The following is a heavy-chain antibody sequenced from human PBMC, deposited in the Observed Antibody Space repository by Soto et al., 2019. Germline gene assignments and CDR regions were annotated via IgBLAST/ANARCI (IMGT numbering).Heavy chain of an antibody. CDR2: ISSSSSTI. CDR1: GFTFSSYS. V-gene: IGHV3-48*01. CDR3: ARVSSSSSRRYYYYYYMDV. D-gene: IGHD6-6*01. Sequence: GSLRLSCAASGFTFSSYSMNWVRQAPGKGLEWVSYISSSSSTIYYADSVKGRFTISRDNAKNSLYLQMNSLRAEDTAVYYCARVSSSSSRRYYYYYYMDVWGKGTTVTVSS. J-gene: IGHJ6*03.